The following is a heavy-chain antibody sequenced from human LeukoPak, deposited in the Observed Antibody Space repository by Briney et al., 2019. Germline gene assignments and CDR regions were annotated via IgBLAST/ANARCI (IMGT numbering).Heavy chain of an antibody. Sequence: SETLSLTCTVSGASFRSYYWIWIRQPPGKGLEWIGFIYYSGNTNYNPSLKSRVTISADTSKNQFSLKLSSVTAADTAVYYCAREGYCSSTSCYDDAFDIWGQGTMVTVSS. CDR1: GASFRSYY. CDR2: IYYSGNT. J-gene: IGHJ3*02. CDR3: AREGYCSSTSCYDDAFDI. V-gene: IGHV4-59*01. D-gene: IGHD2-2*01.